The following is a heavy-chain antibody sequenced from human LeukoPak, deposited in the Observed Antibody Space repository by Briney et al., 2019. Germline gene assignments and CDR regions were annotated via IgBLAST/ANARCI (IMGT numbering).Heavy chain of an antibody. D-gene: IGHD4-17*01. V-gene: IGHV3-21*01. CDR2: ISSSSSYI. CDR3: ARKRTTADAFDI. J-gene: IGHJ3*02. Sequence: GGSLRLSCAASEFTFSSYSMNWVRQAPGKGLEWVSSISSSSSYIYYADSVKGRFTISRDNAKNSLYLQMNGLRAEDTAVYYCARKRTTADAFDIWGQGTMVTVSS. CDR1: EFTFSSYS.